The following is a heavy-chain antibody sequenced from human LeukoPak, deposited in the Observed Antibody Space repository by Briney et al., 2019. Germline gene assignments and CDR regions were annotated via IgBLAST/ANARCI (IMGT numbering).Heavy chain of an antibody. CDR2: INSDGSST. Sequence: GGSLRLSCAASGFTFSSYWMHWVRQAAGKGLVWVSRINSDGSSTSYADSVKGRFTISRDNAKNTLYLQMNSLRAEDTAVYYCAREGSSYYDILTGYYLDFGTGAFDIWGQGTMVTVSS. CDR1: GFTFSSYW. D-gene: IGHD3-9*01. J-gene: IGHJ3*02. V-gene: IGHV3-74*01. CDR3: AREGSSYYDILTGYYLDFGTGAFDI.